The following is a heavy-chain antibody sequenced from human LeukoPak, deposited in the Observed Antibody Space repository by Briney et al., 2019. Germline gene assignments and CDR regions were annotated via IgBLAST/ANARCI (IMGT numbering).Heavy chain of an antibody. Sequence: SVKVSCKASGGTFSSYAISWVRQAPGQGLEWMGGIIPIFGTANYAQKFQGRVTITTDESTSTAYMELCSLRSEDTAVYYCARDLDTAMATDVFDIWGQGTMVTVSS. CDR1: GGTFSSYA. CDR2: IIPIFGTA. J-gene: IGHJ3*02. V-gene: IGHV1-69*05. CDR3: ARDLDTAMATDVFDI. D-gene: IGHD5-18*01.